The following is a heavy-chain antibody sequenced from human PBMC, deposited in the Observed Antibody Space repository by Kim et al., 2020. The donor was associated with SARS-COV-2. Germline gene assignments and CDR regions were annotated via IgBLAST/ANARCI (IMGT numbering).Heavy chain of an antibody. CDR1: GFTFDDYT. V-gene: IGHV3-43*01. CDR3: AKDNRAYYGSGSQIRGYGMDV. Sequence: GGSLRLSCAASGFTFDDYTMHWVRQAPGKGLEWVSLISWDGGSTYYADSVKGRFTISRDNSKNSLYLQMNSLRTEDTALYYCAKDNRAYYGSGSQIRGYGMDVSGQGTTVTVSS. J-gene: IGHJ6*02. CDR2: ISWDGGST. D-gene: IGHD3-10*01.